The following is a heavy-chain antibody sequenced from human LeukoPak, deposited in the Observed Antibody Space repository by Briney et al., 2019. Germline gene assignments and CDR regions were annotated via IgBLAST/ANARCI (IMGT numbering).Heavy chain of an antibody. CDR2: ISGSGGST. CDR1: GFTFSSYA. CDR3: ARAPGAPYYFDY. J-gene: IGHJ4*02. D-gene: IGHD4-17*01. V-gene: IGHV3-23*01. Sequence: GGSLRLSCAASGFTFSSYAMSWVRQAPGKGLEWVSAISGSGGSTYYADSVKGRFTISRDNSKNTLDLQMNSLRAEDTAVYYCARAPGAPYYFDYWGQGTLVTVSS.